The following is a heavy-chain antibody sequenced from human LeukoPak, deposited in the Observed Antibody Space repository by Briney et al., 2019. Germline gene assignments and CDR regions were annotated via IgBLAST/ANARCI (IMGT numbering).Heavy chain of an antibody. Sequence: ASVKVSCKASGGTFSSYAISWVRQAPGQGLEWMGGIIPIFGTANYAQKFQGRVTITTDESTSTAYMELRSLRSDDTAVYYCARGGGSYHFDYWGQGTLVTVSS. J-gene: IGHJ4*02. CDR3: ARGGGSYHFDY. CDR1: GGTFSSYA. D-gene: IGHD1-26*01. CDR2: IIPIFGTA. V-gene: IGHV1-69*05.